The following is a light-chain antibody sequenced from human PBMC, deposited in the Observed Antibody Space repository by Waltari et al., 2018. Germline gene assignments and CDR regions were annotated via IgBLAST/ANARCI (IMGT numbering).Light chain of an antibody. CDR3: QSYDTSLRVV. Sequence: QSVLTQPPSVSGAPGQRVTISRTGSGSHIGAGYAVPWYQQLPRAAPNLLIYGSTSRPLGVPDRFFGSTSGTSASLAITGLQAEDEADYYCQSYDTSLRVVFGGGTKLTVL. CDR2: GST. CDR1: GSHIGAGYA. J-gene: IGLJ3*02. V-gene: IGLV1-40*01.